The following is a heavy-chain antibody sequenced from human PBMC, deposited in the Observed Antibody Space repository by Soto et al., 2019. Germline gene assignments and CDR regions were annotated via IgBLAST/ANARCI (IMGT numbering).Heavy chain of an antibody. CDR3: AREGPKRGYHYMDV. Sequence: GGSLRLSCAASGFTFSSYWMHWVRQAPGKGLVWVSRINSDGSSTSYADSVKGRFTISRDNAKNTLYLQMNSLRAEDTAVYYCAREGPKRGYHYMDVWGKGTTVTVSS. V-gene: IGHV3-74*01. D-gene: IGHD6-13*01. CDR1: GFTFSSYW. J-gene: IGHJ6*03. CDR2: INSDGSST.